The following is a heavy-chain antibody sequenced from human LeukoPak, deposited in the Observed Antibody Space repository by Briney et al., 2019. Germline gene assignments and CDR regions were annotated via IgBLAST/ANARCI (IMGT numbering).Heavy chain of an antibody. Sequence: GGSLRLSCATSGFTFTNYGMNWVRQAPGKGLEWVSYISNSAILYADSVKGRFTISRDNARNSLYLQMNSLRAEDTAVYYCAINGCYGGVCDFDVGGKGKRVPFSS. CDR3: AINGCYGGVCDFDV. D-gene: IGHD3-16*01. CDR1: GFTFTNYG. V-gene: IGHV3-48*01. CDR2: ISNSAI. J-gene: IGHJ3*01.